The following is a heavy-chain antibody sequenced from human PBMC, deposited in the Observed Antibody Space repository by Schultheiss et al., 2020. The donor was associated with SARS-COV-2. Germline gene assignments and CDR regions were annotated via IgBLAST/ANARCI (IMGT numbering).Heavy chain of an antibody. J-gene: IGHJ2*01. CDR1: GFTFSSYA. Sequence: GGSLRLSCAASGFTFSSYAMHWVRQAPGKGLEWVALISYDGSNKYYADSVKGRFTISRDNSKNTLYLQMNSLRAEDTAVYYCATSRSELWGRGTLVTVSS. V-gene: IGHV3-30*07. CDR2: ISYDGSNK. CDR3: ATSRSEL.